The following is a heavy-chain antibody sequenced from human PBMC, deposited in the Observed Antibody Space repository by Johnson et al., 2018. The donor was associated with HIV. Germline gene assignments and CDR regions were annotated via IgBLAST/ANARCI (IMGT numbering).Heavy chain of an antibody. V-gene: IGHV3-66*01. J-gene: IGHJ3*02. Sequence: VESGGGLVQPGGSLRLSCAASGFTVNSNYMSWVRQAPGKGLEWVSVIYSGGSTYYADSVKGRFTISRDNSKNTLYLQMNSLRAEDTAVYYCARDDIRDGKSFDIWGQGTMVTVSS. CDR3: ARDDIRDGKSFDI. CDR1: GFTVNSNY. CDR2: IYSGGST.